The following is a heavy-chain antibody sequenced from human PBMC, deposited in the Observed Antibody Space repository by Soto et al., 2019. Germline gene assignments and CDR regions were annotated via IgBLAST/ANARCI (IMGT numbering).Heavy chain of an antibody. V-gene: IGHV4-30-4*01. J-gene: IGHJ4*02. CDR2: IFYSGST. CDR3: ARERGYYYDSSGYFAY. D-gene: IGHD3-22*01. Sequence: PSETLSLTCTVSGGSISSGDYYWSWIRQPPGKGLEWIGCIFYSGSTYYNPSLKSRVTLSVDTSKSQFSLKLSSVTAADTAVYYCARERGYYYDSSGYFAYWGQGTLVTVSS. CDR1: GGSISSGDYY.